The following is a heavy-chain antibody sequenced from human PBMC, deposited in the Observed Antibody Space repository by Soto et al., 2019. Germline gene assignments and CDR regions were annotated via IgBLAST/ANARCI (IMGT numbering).Heavy chain of an antibody. D-gene: IGHD2-21*01. V-gene: IGHV4-31*03. J-gene: IGHJ4*02. CDR1: GASITNGAFY. CDR3: ARAQQHLVI. CDR2: VYFSGTT. Sequence: KPSETLSLTCTVSGASITNGAFYWTWIRQFPGKGLEWIGNVYFSGTTHYKPSLESRLSIGLDRSKNQFFLRLTSVTVADTAIYYCARAQQHLVIWGQGTLVTVSS.